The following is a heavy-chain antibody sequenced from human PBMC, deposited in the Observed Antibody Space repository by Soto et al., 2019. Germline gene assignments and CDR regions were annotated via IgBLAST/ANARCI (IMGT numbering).Heavy chain of an antibody. CDR1: GYTFTSYG. CDR2: ISAYNGNT. V-gene: IGHV1-18*01. D-gene: IGHD1-26*01. CDR3: ARVPELFHYYYYMDV. Sequence: ASGRVCCRSSGYTFTSYGISWVRQAPGQGLEWMGWISAYNGNTNYAQKLQGRVTMTTDTSTSTAYMELRSLRSDDTAVYYCARVPELFHYYYYMDVWGKGTTVTVSS. J-gene: IGHJ6*03.